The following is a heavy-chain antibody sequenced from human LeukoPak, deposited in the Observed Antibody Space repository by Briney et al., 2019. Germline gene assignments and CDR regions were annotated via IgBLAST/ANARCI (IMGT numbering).Heavy chain of an antibody. CDR3: AKEFTSGAFDI. Sequence: GGSLRLSCAASGFTFDDYAMHWGGQAPGKGLEWVSLISGDGGRKYYEDSVKGRFTISRDNSKHSLYLQMNSLRTEDTALYYCAKEFTSGAFDIWGQGTMVTVSS. CDR1: GFTFDDYA. J-gene: IGHJ3*02. V-gene: IGHV3-43*02. CDR2: ISGDGGRK. D-gene: IGHD2/OR15-2a*01.